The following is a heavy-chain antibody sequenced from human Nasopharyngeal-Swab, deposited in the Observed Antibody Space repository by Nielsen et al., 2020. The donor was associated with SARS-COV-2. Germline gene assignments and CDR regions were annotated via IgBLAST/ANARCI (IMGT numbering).Heavy chain of an antibody. CDR1: GFTFSWHW. V-gene: IGHV3-7*03. Sequence: GESLKISCAASGFTFSWHWMHWVRQAPGKGLEWVANIKEDGSEKYYVDSVKGRFTISRDNAKNSLSLQMSSLRVEDTAVYYCATARAYNYGPSFDYWGQGTLVTVSS. CDR2: IKEDGSEK. J-gene: IGHJ4*02. CDR3: ATARAYNYGPSFDY. D-gene: IGHD5-18*01.